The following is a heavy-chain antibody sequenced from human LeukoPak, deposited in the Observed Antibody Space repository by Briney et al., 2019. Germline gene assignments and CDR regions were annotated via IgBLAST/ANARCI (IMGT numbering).Heavy chain of an antibody. J-gene: IGHJ3*02. V-gene: IGHV4-34*01. CDR2: INHSGST. D-gene: IGHD6-19*01. Sequence: PSETLSLTCAVYGGSFSGYYWSWIRQPPGKGLEWIGEINHSGSTNYNPSLKSRVTISVDTSKNQFSLKLSSVTAADTAVYYCARQSKQWRIRGAFDIWGQGTMVTVSS. CDR1: GGSFSGYY. CDR3: ARQSKQWRIRGAFDI.